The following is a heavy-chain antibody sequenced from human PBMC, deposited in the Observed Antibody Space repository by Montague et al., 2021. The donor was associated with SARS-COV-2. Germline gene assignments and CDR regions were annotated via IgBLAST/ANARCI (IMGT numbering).Heavy chain of an antibody. CDR2: IYYSGST. V-gene: IGHV4-39*07. J-gene: IGHJ6*02. CDR3: ARDKAEYIVVVPAVPLAYGMDV. Sequence: SETLSLTCTVSGGSISSSSYYWGWIRQPPGKGLEWIGSIYYSGSTYYNPSLKSRVTISVDRSKNQFSLKLSSVTAADTAVYYCARDKAEYIVVVPAVPLAYGMDVWGQGTTVTVSS. D-gene: IGHD2-2*01. CDR1: GGSISSSSYY.